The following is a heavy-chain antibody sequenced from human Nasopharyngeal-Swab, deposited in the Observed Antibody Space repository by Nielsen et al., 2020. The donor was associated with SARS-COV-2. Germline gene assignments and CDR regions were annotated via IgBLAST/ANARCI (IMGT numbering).Heavy chain of an antibody. D-gene: IGHD2-15*01. J-gene: IGHJ4*02. V-gene: IGHV1-18*01. CDR3: ARDFGNGTPYFLDY. CDR2: ISTYNGDT. Sequence: ASVKVSCKASGYTFSNYGISWVRQAPGQGLEWMGWISTYNGDTACAHKLQGRVTMTTDKSTGTAYLELRSLRSDDGAIYYCARDFGNGTPYFLDYWGQGTLVTVSS. CDR1: GYTFSNYG.